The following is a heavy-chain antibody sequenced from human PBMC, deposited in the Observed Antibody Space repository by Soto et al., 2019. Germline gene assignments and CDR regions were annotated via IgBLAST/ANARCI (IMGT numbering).Heavy chain of an antibody. V-gene: IGHV3-30*04. J-gene: IGHJ4*02. CDR3: AGRSGSSEY. Sequence: QVQLVESGGGLVQPGRSLRLSCAASGFTFSNYTMHWVRQAPGKGLEWVALISYDEIDKYFADAVKGRFTISRDNSKNTLYLHMDSLRAEDTAVYYCAGRSGSSEYWGRGTLVTVSS. CDR2: ISYDEIDK. CDR1: GFTFSNYT. D-gene: IGHD3-10*01.